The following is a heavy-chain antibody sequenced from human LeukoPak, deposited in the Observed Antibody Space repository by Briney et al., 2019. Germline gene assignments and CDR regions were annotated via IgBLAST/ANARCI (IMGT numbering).Heavy chain of an antibody. CDR2: ISWDGGST. D-gene: IGHD2-15*01. CDR1: GFTFDDYA. CDR3: AKDVGDLVVVAGATLLR. J-gene: IGHJ4*02. Sequence: PGGSLRLSCAASGFTFDDYAMHWVRQAPGKGLEWVSLISWDGGSTYYADSVKGRFTISRDNSKNTLYLQMNSLRAEDTAVYYCAKDVGDLVVVAGATLLRWGQGTLVTVSS. V-gene: IGHV3-43D*03.